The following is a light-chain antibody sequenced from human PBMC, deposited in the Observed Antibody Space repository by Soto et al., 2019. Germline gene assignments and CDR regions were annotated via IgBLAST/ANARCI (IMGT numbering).Light chain of an antibody. V-gene: IGKV1-33*01. CDR3: HQYYNPPLT. J-gene: IGKJ4*01. CDR2: AAS. Sequence: DIQMTQSPSSLSASVGDRITITCQASQDISDSLNWYQQKPGRAPNLLIYAASNLETGVPSRFSGSGSGTDFTFTITSLQPEDIATYYCHQYYNPPLTFGEGTKVEIK. CDR1: QDISDS.